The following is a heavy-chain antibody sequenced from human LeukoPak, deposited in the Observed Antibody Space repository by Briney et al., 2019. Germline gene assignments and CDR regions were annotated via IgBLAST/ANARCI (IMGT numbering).Heavy chain of an antibody. CDR1: GVTFSSYS. CDR2: ISTSSTYI. J-gene: IGHJ4*02. CDR3: ARDPPFIIGTTFFDY. V-gene: IGHV3-21*01. Sequence: GGSLRLSCAASGVTFSSYSMNWVRQAPGKGLEWVSSISTSSTYIYYADSVKGRFTISRDNAKNSLYLQMNSLRAEDTAVYYCARDPPFIIGTTFFDYWGQGTLVTVSS. D-gene: IGHD1-20*01.